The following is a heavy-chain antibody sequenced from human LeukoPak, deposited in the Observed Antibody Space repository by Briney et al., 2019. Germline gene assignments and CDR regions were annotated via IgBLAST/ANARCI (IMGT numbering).Heavy chain of an antibody. Sequence: GASVKVSCKTSGFPFSKYGFTWVRQAPGQGLEWMGWISGYNGNTKYARKLQGRVSMTTATSTSTAYMDLRSLRSDDTAVYYCARDMWPLGFRGSSGRDYWGQGTLVTVSS. J-gene: IGHJ4*02. V-gene: IGHV1-18*01. CDR1: GFPFSKYG. CDR2: ISGYNGNT. CDR3: ARDMWPLGFRGSSGRDY. D-gene: IGHD3-16*01.